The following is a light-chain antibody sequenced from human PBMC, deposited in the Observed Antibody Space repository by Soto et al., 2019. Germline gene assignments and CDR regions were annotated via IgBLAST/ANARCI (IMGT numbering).Light chain of an antibody. CDR2: AAS. Sequence: DIQMTQSPSSLSASVGDRVTITCRASQSISSYLNWYQQKPAKAPKLLIYAASSLQSGVPSRFSDSGSGTDFTITISSLKAEDFATYYCQQSYSTPLTFGGGTKVDIK. CDR3: QQSYSTPLT. V-gene: IGKV1-39*01. J-gene: IGKJ4*01. CDR1: QSISSY.